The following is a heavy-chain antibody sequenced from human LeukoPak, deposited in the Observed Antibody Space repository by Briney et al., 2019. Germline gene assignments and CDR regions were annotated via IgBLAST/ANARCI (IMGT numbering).Heavy chain of an antibody. V-gene: IGHV4-31*11. CDR1: GGSISSGGFY. CDR3: ARSIAATGIGGRVDY. J-gene: IGHJ4*02. D-gene: IGHD6-13*01. CDR2: IYYSGSS. Sequence: SETLSLTCDVSGGSISSGGFYWSWIRQLPGKGLEWIGHIYYSGSSYYNPSLKSRLTISMDTSKNQFSLKLSSVTAADTAVYYCARSIAATGIGGRVDYWGQGTLVTVSS.